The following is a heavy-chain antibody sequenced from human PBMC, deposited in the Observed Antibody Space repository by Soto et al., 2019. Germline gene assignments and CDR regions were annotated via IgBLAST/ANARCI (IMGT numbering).Heavy chain of an antibody. CDR1: GYTFTSYY. J-gene: IGHJ6*03. CDR2: INPSGGNT. Sequence: ASVKVSCKASGYTFTSYYMHWVRQAPGQGLEWMGIINPSGGNTSYAQKFQGRVTMTRNTSISTAYMELSSLRSEDTAVYYCARAVQGSYYYYMDVWGKGTTVTVSS. CDR3: ARAVQGSYYYYMDV. D-gene: IGHD1-1*01. V-gene: IGHV1-46*01.